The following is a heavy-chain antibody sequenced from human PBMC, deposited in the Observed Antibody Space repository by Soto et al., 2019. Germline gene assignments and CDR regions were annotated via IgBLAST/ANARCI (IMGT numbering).Heavy chain of an antibody. D-gene: IGHD6-19*01. V-gene: IGHV3-21*01. J-gene: IGHJ4*02. CDR2: ISSGRPDI. Sequence: GGSLRLSCAASGFSFDTYNMNWVRQAPGKGLEWVSSISSGRPDIFYADSVRGRFTISRDDAKKSLFLQMNSLRADDTAVYYCARDHLGIAAGDFDLWGQGALVTVSS. CDR1: GFSFDTYN. CDR3: ARDHLGIAAGDFDL.